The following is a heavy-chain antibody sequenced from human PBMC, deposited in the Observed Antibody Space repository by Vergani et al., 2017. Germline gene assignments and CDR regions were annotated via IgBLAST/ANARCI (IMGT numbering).Heavy chain of an antibody. J-gene: IGHJ4*02. Sequence: EVQLVESGGGLVKPGGSLRLSCAASGFTFRSYSMNWVRQAPGKGLEWVSYISSSSSTIYYADSVKGRFTISRDNAKNSLYLQMNSLRDEDTAVYYCARDGSAPYGDRLLPDYWGQGTLVTVSS. V-gene: IGHV3-48*02. CDR3: ARDGSAPYGDRLLPDY. D-gene: IGHD4-17*01. CDR1: GFTFRSYS. CDR2: ISSSSSTI.